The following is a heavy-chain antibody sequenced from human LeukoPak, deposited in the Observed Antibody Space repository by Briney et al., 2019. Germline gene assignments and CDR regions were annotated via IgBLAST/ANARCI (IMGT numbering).Heavy chain of an antibody. V-gene: IGHV4-39*02. CDR2: VYYSGSA. J-gene: IGHJ4*02. D-gene: IGHD1-7*01. CDR3: AIDKNWNYGLDY. Sequence: SETLSLTCTVSGGSITNFRDFWGWVRQPPGKGLEWIGHVYYSGSAYYNPSLKRRATILVDMSKNQFSLKLTAVTATDTAVYYCAIDKNWNYGLDYWGQGTLVTVSS. CDR1: GGSITNFRDF.